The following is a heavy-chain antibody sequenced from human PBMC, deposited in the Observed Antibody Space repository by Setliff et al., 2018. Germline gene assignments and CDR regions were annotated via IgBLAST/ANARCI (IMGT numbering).Heavy chain of an antibody. CDR3: VRTDYSDGRYSMDV. J-gene: IGHJ6*03. D-gene: IGHD6-19*01. CDR1: GGSINSGSYY. Sequence: TLSLTCTVSGGSINSGSYYWSFIRQPAGKGLEWLGQIYTSWSTNYNPSLKSRVTISVDKSTNQFSLKLNSVTAADTAVYYCVRTDYSDGRYSMDVWGKGTTVTVSS. CDR2: IYTSWST. V-gene: IGHV4-61*09.